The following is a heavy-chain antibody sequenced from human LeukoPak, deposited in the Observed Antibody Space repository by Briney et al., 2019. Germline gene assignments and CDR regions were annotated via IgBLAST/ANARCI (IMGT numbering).Heavy chain of an antibody. V-gene: IGHV4-30-4*01. D-gene: IGHD4-17*01. CDR3: ARGDGDYHNGMDV. CDR2: IYYSGST. J-gene: IGHJ6*04. Sequence: PPETLSLTCTVSGGSISSGDYYRSWIRQPPGKGLEWIGYIYYSGSTYYNPSLKSRVTISVDTSKNQFSLKLSSVTAADTAVYYCARGDGDYHNGMDVWGKGTTVTVSS. CDR1: GGSISSGDYY.